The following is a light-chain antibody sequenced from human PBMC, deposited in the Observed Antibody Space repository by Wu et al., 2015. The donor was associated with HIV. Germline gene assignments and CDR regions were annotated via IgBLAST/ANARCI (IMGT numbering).Light chain of an antibody. J-gene: IGKJ1*01. V-gene: IGKV1-5*03. CDR3: QQYNSYSWT. Sequence: DIQMTQSPSTLSASVGERVTITCRASESLSNRLAWYQQKPGKAPQLLIYWASTLETGALSRFIGSGSETEFTLTITSLQPDDFATYYCQQYNSYSWTFGQGTKVEIK. CDR2: WAS. CDR1: ESLSNR.